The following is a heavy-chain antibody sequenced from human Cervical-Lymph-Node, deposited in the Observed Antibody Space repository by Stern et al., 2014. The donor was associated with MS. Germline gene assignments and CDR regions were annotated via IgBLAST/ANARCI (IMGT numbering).Heavy chain of an antibody. CDR3: ARDYGDYAFDY. J-gene: IGHJ4*02. Sequence: EVQLVESGPEVKKPGESLKISCKCSGYSFTANWIAWVRQMPRTGLELMGIIYPGDSDTRYSPSFQGQVTISADKSISTAYLQWSSLKASDPAMYYCARDYGDYAFDYWGQGTLVTVSS. CDR2: IYPGDSDT. D-gene: IGHD4-17*01. CDR1: GYSFTANW. V-gene: IGHV5-51*01.